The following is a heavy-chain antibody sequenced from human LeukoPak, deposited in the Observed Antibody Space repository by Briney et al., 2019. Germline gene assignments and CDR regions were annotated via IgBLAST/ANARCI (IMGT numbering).Heavy chain of an antibody. Sequence: KAGGSLRLSCAASGFTFSSYSMNWVRQAPGKGLEWVSSISSSSSYIYYADSVKGRFTISRDNAKNSLYLQMNSLRAEDTAVYYCARHLDYYDSSGYYYPFDYWGQGTLVTVSS. CDR1: GFTFSSYS. V-gene: IGHV3-21*01. D-gene: IGHD3-22*01. J-gene: IGHJ4*02. CDR2: ISSSSSYI. CDR3: ARHLDYYDSSGYYYPFDY.